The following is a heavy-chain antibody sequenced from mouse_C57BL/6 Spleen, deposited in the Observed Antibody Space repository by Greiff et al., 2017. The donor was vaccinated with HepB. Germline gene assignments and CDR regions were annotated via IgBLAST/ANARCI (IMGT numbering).Heavy chain of an antibody. CDR1: GYTFTSYW. Sequence: VKLMESGAELVKPGASVKMSCKASGYTFTSYWITWVKQRPGQGLEWIGDIYPGSGSTNYNEKFKSKATLTVDTSSSTAYMQLSSLTSEDSAVYYCARSDVSWFAYWGQGTLVTVSA. CDR3: ARSDVSWFAY. J-gene: IGHJ3*01. CDR2: IYPGSGST. V-gene: IGHV1-55*01.